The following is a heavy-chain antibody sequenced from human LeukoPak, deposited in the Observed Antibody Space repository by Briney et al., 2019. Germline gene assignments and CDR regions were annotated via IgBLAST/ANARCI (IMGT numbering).Heavy chain of an antibody. CDR3: ARVYVWSVPPGGDAFDI. J-gene: IGHJ3*02. V-gene: IGHV3-21*01. D-gene: IGHD3-16*01. CDR2: ISSSSSYI. Sequence: PGGSLRPSCAASGFTFSSYSMTWVRQAPGKGLEWVSSISSSSSYIYYADSVKGRFTISRDNAKNSLYLQMNSLRAEDTAVYYCARVYVWSVPPGGDAFDIWGQGTMVTVSS. CDR1: GFTFSSYS.